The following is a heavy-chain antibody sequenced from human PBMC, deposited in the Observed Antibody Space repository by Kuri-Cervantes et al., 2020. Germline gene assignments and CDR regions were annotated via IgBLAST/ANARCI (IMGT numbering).Heavy chain of an antibody. J-gene: IGHJ4*02. CDR2: ISYXGSNK. CDR3: AKDMDXYGGPFDY. Sequence: GGSLRLSCAASAFPFSSYGMHWVRQAPGKGLEWVAVISYXGSNKYYADSVKGRFTISRDNSKNTLYLQMNSLRAEDTAVYYCAKDMDXYGGPFDYWGQGTLVTVSS. CDR1: AFPFSSYG. V-gene: IGHV3-30*18. D-gene: IGHD5-18*01.